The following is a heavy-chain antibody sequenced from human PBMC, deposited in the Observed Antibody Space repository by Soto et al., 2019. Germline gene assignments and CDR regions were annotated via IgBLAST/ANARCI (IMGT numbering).Heavy chain of an antibody. Sequence: GESLRLSCSASGFTFSSYSMNWVRQAPGKGLEWVSSISSSSSYIYYADSVKGRFTISRDNAKNSLYLQMNSLRAEDTAVYYCATDWEVKCGGGSPFYSYGSHVWGPGTTV. J-gene: IGHJ6*02. V-gene: IGHV3-21*01. CDR1: GFTFSSYS. D-gene: IGHD1-26*01. CDR3: ATDWEVKCGGGSPFYSYGSHV. CDR2: ISSSSSYI.